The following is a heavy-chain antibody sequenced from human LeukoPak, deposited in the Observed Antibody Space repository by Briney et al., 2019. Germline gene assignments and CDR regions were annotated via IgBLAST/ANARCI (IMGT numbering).Heavy chain of an antibody. J-gene: IGHJ5*02. Sequence: GWSLPLSCPACGCTFSNPLMSWLGQPAGKGRAGVGRIKSKNDGGTTNYAADVKDRFTISRDDSKNTLYLQMNSLKTEVTALYYCTTDPNYYGSGYLPRCPCGQGTLVTVSS. CDR2: IKSKNDGGTT. V-gene: IGHV3-15*06. CDR3: TTDPNYYGSGYLPRCP. D-gene: IGHD3-10*01. CDR1: GCTFSNPL.